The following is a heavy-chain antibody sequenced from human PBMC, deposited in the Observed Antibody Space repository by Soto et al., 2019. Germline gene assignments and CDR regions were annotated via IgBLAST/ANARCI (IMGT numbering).Heavy chain of an antibody. Sequence: VQLVESGGGLVQPGGSLRLSCAASGFTVSSNYMNWVRQAPGKGLEWVSVTHSGGSTYYADSVKGRCTISRDNSKNTLFLQMNSLRAEDTAVYYCARGLGYCSGGGCYSPVYYMDVWGKGTAVTVSS. J-gene: IGHJ6*03. CDR3: ARGLGYCSGGGCYSPVYYMDV. D-gene: IGHD2-15*01. CDR2: THSGGST. CDR1: GFTVSSNY. V-gene: IGHV3-66*01.